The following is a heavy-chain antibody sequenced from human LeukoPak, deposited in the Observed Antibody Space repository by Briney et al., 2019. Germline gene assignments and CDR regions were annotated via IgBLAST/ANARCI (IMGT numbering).Heavy chain of an antibody. V-gene: IGHV3-7*05. CDR3: ARVRVTSYYGMDI. D-gene: IGHD5-18*01. CDR2: INQDDREQ. CDR1: GFTFRTYW. Sequence: PGGSLRRSWAASGFTFRTYWLSWARQAPGKGLEWVAKINQDDREQYYLATVKGRLTISRDPAKNSLYLQMNSLRAEDTAVYHCARVRVTSYYGMDIWGQGATVTASS. J-gene: IGHJ6*02.